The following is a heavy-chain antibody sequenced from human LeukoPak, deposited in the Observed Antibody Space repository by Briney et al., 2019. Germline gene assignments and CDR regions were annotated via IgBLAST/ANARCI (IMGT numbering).Heavy chain of an antibody. CDR3: ARGGRLRRSNFDY. Sequence: PSETLSLTCAVYGGSFSGYYWSWIRQPPGKGLEWIGEINHSGSTNYNPSLKSRVTISADTSKNQFSLKLSSVTAADTAVYYCARGGRLRRSNFDYWGQGTLVTVSS. D-gene: IGHD5-12*01. J-gene: IGHJ4*02. V-gene: IGHV4-34*01. CDR2: INHSGST. CDR1: GGSFSGYY.